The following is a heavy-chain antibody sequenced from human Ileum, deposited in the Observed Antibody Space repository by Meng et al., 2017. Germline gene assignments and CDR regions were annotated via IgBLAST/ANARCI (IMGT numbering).Heavy chain of an antibody. CDR1: GITFSDYY. CDR3: ATLSYSSLGY. V-gene: IGHV3-11*01. D-gene: IGHD1-26*01. J-gene: IGHJ4*02. CDR2: ISNSGSNI. Sequence: QVHLVESGVALVKPGGSLRFSCTASGITFSDYYMSWIRQAPGKGLEWVSYISNSGSNIYYVDSVKGRFTISRDNAKNSLYLQMNSLRAEDTAVYYCATLSYSSLGYWGQGTLVTVSS.